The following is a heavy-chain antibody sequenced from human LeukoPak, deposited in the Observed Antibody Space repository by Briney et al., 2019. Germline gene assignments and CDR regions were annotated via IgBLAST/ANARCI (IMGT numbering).Heavy chain of an antibody. CDR1: GFTFASYG. J-gene: IGHJ1*01. V-gene: IGHV3-23*01. CDR2: ITTNGSRT. D-gene: IGHD3-22*01. CDR3: AITHGYYDGTGYWVQ. Sequence: GGSLRLSCAASGFTFASYGMSWVRQAPGKGLEWVSFITTNGSRTSYADSVEGRFTISRDNPRNTLYMQMNSLRDEGTAVYYCAITHGYYDGTGYWVQWGQGTLVTVSS.